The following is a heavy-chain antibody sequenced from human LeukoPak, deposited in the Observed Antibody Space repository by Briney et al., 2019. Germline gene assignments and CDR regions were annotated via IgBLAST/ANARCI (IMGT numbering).Heavy chain of an antibody. CDR3: TTDPDSLDSELN. J-gene: IGHJ4*02. CDR1: GFIFNNYA. V-gene: IGHV3-15*01. Sequence: GGSLRLSCAASGFIFNNYAMSWVRQAPGKGLEWVGRIKSKTDGGTTDYAAPVKGRFTISRDDSKNTLYLQMNSLKTEDTAVYYCTTDPDSLDSELNWGQGTLVTVSS. CDR2: IKSKTDGGTT. D-gene: IGHD1-7*01.